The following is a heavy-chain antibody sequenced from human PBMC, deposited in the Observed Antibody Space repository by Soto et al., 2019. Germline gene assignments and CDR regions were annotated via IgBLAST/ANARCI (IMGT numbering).Heavy chain of an antibody. CDR2: MNPNSGNT. D-gene: IGHD2-2*01. CDR3: ARTLGRYHPCNY. V-gene: IGHV1-8*01. J-gene: IGHJ4*02. CDR1: GYTFTSYD. Sequence: GASVKVSCKASGYTFTSYDINWVRQATGQGLEWMGWMNPNSGNTGYAQKFQGRVTMTRNTSISTAYMELSSLRSEDTAVYYCARTLGRYHPCNYWGQGTLVTFSS.